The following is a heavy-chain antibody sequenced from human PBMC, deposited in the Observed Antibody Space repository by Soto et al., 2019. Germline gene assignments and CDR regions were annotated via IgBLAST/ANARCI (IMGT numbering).Heavy chain of an antibody. CDR1: GYSFTSYW. D-gene: IGHD3-3*01. V-gene: IGHV5-10-1*01. CDR2: IDPSDSYT. CDR3: ARHRDYDFWSGYSRGGWFDP. J-gene: IGHJ5*02. Sequence: GESLKISCKGSGYSFTSYWISWVRQMPGKGLEWMGRIDPSDSYTNYSPSFQGHVTISADKSISTAYLQWSSLKASDTAMYYCARHRDYDFWSGYSRGGWFDPWGQGTLVTVS.